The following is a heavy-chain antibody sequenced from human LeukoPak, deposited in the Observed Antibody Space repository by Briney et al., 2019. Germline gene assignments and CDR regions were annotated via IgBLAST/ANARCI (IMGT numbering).Heavy chain of an antibody. CDR3: ARLIGYCTNGVCYPDY. Sequence: SVKVSCKASGGTFSSYAIRWVRQAPGQGLEWLGRIIPILGIANYAQKFQGRVTITADKSTSTAYMELSSLRSEDTAVYYCARLIGYCTNGVCYPDYWGQGTLVTVSS. CDR2: IIPILGIA. D-gene: IGHD2-8*01. J-gene: IGHJ4*02. CDR1: GGTFSSYA. V-gene: IGHV1-69*04.